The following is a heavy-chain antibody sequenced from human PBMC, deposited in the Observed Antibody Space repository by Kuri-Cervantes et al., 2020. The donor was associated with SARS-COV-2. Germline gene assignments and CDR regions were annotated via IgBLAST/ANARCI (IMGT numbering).Heavy chain of an antibody. CDR3: ARPDCTINGVCFMDV. Sequence: GESLKISCAASGFTSSNYGVHWVRQAPGKGLEWVAVIWYDGSNKYYADSVKGRFTISRDTSKNTVHLQMNSLRVEDTAVFYCARPDCTINGVCFMDVWGQGTTVPSP. CDR1: GFTSSNYG. V-gene: IGHV3-33*08. D-gene: IGHD2-8*01. J-gene: IGHJ6*02. CDR2: IWYDGSNK.